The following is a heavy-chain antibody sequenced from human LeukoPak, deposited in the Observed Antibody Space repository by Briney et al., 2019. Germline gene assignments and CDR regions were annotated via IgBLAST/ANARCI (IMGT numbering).Heavy chain of an antibody. CDR3: VRDGAGTIPYDL. CDR1: GFTFSNYW. D-gene: IGHD3-22*01. V-gene: IGHV3-74*01. CDR2: INPGDGSTT. J-gene: IGHJ4*01. Sequence: GGSLRLSCAASGFTFSNYWMNWVRQAPGKGLMWVSHINPGDGSTTGCADSVKGRFTVSRDNAKNTLYLQMSSLKDEDTAVYYCVRDGAGTIPYDLWGQGTLVTVSS.